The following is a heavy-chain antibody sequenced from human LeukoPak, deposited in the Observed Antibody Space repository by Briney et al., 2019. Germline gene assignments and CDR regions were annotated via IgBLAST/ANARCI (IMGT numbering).Heavy chain of an antibody. CDR2: LSGSGITT. CDR1: GFTFSNSA. V-gene: IGHV3-23*01. J-gene: IGHJ4*01. Sequence: GGSLRLSCAASGFTFSNSAMSWVHQAPGKGLEWVSTLSGSGITTYYADSVKGRFTISRDNSKDTLYLQMNSLRAEDTAVYYCAIGIYSSGWSYFGYWGHGTLVTVSS. CDR3: AIGIYSSGWSYFGY. D-gene: IGHD6-19*01.